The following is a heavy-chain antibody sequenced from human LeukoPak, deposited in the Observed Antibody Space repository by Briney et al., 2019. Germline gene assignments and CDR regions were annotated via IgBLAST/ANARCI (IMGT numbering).Heavy chain of an antibody. V-gene: IGHV3-48*01. Sequence: HTGGSLRLSCAASGFNFSIYSMNWVRQAPGKGLEWVSYITRSSTTIYYADSVKGRFTISRDNSKNTLYLQMDSLRAEDTAVYYCAKDRSSYSSSWYRLDYWGQGTLVTVSS. CDR2: ITRSSTTI. CDR1: GFNFSIYS. D-gene: IGHD6-13*01. CDR3: AKDRSSYSSSWYRLDY. J-gene: IGHJ4*02.